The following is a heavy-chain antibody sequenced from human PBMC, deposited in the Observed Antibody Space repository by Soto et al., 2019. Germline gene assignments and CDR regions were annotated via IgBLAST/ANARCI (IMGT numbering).Heavy chain of an antibody. Sequence: SETLSLTCTVSGGSISNYYWSWIRQPPGKGLGWIGHIFYSGSTNYNPALKSRVTISVDTSKNQFSLKLSSVTAADTAVYYCARDSGYNYGYFRWFDPWGQGTLVTVSS. J-gene: IGHJ5*02. CDR1: GGSISNYY. D-gene: IGHD5-18*01. CDR2: IFYSGST. CDR3: ARDSGYNYGYFRWFDP. V-gene: IGHV4-59*01.